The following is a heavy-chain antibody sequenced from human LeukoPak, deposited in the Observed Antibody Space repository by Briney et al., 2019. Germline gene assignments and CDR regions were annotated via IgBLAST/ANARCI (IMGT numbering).Heavy chain of an antibody. CDR1: GDSVSTNSAA. CDR2: TYYRTKWYY. D-gene: IGHD3-22*01. V-gene: IGHV6-1*01. J-gene: IGHJ6*02. CDR3: ARYPRTFYDSSGYQPPYYYYGMDV. Sequence: SQTLSLTCAISGDSVSTNSAAWNWITQSPSRGLEWLGRTYYRTKWYYAYAVSLKSRITINPDTSKNQSSLQLNSVTPEDTAVYYCARYPRTFYDSSGYQPPYYYYGMDVWGQGTTVTVSS.